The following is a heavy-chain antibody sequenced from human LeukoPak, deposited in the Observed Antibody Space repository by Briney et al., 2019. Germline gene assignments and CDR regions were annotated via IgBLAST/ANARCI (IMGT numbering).Heavy chain of an antibody. Sequence: GRSLRLSCAASGFTFSSYGMHWVRQAPGKGLEWVADIKCDGSEKCYVDSVKGRLTISRDNAKNSLYLQVNSLRAEDMTVYYCVRGVGSSTSCYVRAFDIWGQGTMVTVSS. CDR2: IKCDGSEK. D-gene: IGHD2-2*01. V-gene: IGHV3-52*01. CDR1: GFTFSSYG. CDR3: VRGVGSSTSCYVRAFDI. J-gene: IGHJ3*02.